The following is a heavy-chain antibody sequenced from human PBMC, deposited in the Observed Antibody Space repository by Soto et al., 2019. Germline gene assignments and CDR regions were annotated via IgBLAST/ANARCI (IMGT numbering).Heavy chain of an antibody. J-gene: IGHJ6*03. Sequence: SETLSLTCTVSGGSISSYYWSWIRQPPGKGLKWIGYIYYSGSTNYNPSLKSRVTISVDTSKNQFSLKLSSVTAADTAVYYCARNKGIAAAGTDGGYYYYYYMDVWGKGTTVTVSS. D-gene: IGHD6-13*01. V-gene: IGHV4-59*01. CDR2: IYYSGST. CDR3: ARNKGIAAAGTDGGYYYYYYMDV. CDR1: GGSISSYY.